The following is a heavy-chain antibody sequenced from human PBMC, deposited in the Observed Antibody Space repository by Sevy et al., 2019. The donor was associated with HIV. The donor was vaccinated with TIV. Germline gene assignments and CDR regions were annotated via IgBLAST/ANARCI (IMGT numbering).Heavy chain of an antibody. CDR2: IRSKPNNYAT. CDR1: GFTFSGSA. Sequence: GGSLRLSCAASGFTFSGSAIHWVRQASGKGLEWVGRIRSKPNNYATSYAASVRGRFTISRDDSKDTAYLQMISLKTEDTAVYYCTRWRGGELDYFDYWGQGTLVTVSS. J-gene: IGHJ4*02. CDR3: TRWRGGELDYFDY. D-gene: IGHD1-26*01. V-gene: IGHV3-73*01.